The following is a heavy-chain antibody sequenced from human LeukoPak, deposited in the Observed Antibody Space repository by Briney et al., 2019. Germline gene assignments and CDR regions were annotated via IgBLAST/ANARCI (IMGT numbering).Heavy chain of an antibody. CDR1: GFTFSSYA. D-gene: IGHD6-13*01. V-gene: IGHV3-23*01. CDR3: ARGVAVSSRIAAV. Sequence: PGGSLRLSCAASGFTFSSYAMSWVRQAPGKGLEWVSAINGGASTTSYADSVKGRFTISRDNSKNTLYLQMNSLGAEDTAVYYCARGVAVSSRIAAVWGQGTLVTVSS. CDR2: INGGASTT. J-gene: IGHJ4*02.